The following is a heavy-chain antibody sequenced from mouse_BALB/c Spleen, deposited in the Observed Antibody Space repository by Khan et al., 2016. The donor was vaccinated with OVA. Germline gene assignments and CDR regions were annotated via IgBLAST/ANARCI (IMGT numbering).Heavy chain of an antibody. Sequence: VQLKQSGAELVKPGASVKLSCTASGFNIKDTYMHWVKQRPEQGLEWIGRIDPANGNTKFDPKFQGQATITADTSSNTAYLQLSSLTSEDTAVYYCTTYYYGSSRYFDYWGQGTTLTVSS. CDR2: IDPANGNT. D-gene: IGHD1-1*01. J-gene: IGHJ2*01. V-gene: IGHV14-3*02. CDR3: TTYYYGSSRYFDY. CDR1: GFNIKDTY.